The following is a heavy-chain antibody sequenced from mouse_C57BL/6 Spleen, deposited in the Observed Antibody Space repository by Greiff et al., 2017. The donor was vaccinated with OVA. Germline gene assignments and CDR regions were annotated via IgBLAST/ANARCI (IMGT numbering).Heavy chain of an antibody. CDR1: GYAFSSYW. CDR2: IYPGDGDT. CDR3: ARRNFPGWFAY. J-gene: IGHJ3*01. Sequence: LVESGAELVKPGASVKISCKASGYAFSSYWMNWVKQRPGKGLEWIGQIYPGDGDTNYNGKFKGKATLTADKSSSTAYMQLSSLTSEDSAVYFCARRNFPGWFAYWGQGTLVTVSA. V-gene: IGHV1-80*01.